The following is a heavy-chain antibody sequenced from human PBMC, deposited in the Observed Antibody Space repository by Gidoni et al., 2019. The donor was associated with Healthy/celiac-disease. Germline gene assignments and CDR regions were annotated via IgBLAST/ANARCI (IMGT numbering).Heavy chain of an antibody. CDR1: GFTFSSYA. CDR3: AKDPGDDPVAAAGHFDY. Sequence: EVQLVESGGGLVQPGGSLRLSCAASGFTFSSYAMSGVRQAPGKGLEWVSASSGSGGSTYYADSVKGRFTISRDNSKNTLYLQMNSLRAEDTAVYYCAKDPGDDPVAAAGHFDYWGQGTLVTVSS. CDR2: SSGSGGST. D-gene: IGHD6-13*01. J-gene: IGHJ4*02. V-gene: IGHV3-23*04.